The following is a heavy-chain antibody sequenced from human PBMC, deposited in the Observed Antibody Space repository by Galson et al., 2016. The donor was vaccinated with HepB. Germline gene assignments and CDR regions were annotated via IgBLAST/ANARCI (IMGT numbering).Heavy chain of an antibody. J-gene: IGHJ4*02. CDR2: IHPRGVTT. Sequence: SVKVSCKASGYSFANYHMQWVRQAPGQGLEWMGTIHPRGVTTNLPQKFRDRLTLTRDTSTGTFYLELTSLRSGDTASYFCAKDSNNWSFDYWGQGTLVTVSS. CDR1: GYSFANYH. CDR3: AKDSNNWSFDY. D-gene: IGHD1-1*01. V-gene: IGHV1-46*01.